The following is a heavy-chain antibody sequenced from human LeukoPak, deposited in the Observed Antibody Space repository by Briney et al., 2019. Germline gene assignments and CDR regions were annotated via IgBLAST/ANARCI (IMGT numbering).Heavy chain of an antibody. CDR2: INPIFRTA. Sequence: SVKVSCKASGCTFSSYAISWVRQAPGQRLEGVGGINPIFRTANYAQKFQGRVTITADKSTSTAYMELSSLRSEDTAVYYCARSTEQWLVQSAFDIWGEGTMVTVSS. D-gene: IGHD6-19*01. CDR3: ARSTEQWLVQSAFDI. CDR1: GCTFSSYA. J-gene: IGHJ3*02. V-gene: IGHV1-69*06.